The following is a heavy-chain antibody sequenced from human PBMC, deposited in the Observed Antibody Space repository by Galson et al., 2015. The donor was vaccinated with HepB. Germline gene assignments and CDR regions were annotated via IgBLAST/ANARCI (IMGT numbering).Heavy chain of an antibody. Sequence: SLRLFCAAFTFILSTYSVKRVRQAPGRGVESTAYIVPSTTAIYYADSVTGRFTISRDSAKNSLYLQMNSLKAENTAVYYCVLLRGHDLKPLDYWGQGNLVTVSS. D-gene: IGHD1-14*01. CDR2: IVPSTTAI. CDR3: VLLRGHDLKPLDY. V-gene: IGHV3-48*04. CDR1: TFILSTYS. J-gene: IGHJ4*02.